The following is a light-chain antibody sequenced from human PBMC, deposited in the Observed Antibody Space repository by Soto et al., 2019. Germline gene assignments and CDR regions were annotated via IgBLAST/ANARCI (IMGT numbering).Light chain of an antibody. J-gene: IGLJ2*01. CDR3: CSYTTTNTLV. CDR1: SSDVGGYNY. CDR2: GVT. Sequence: QSALTQPASVSGSPGQSITISCTGTSSDVGGYNYVSWYQQHPGKAPKVIIYGVTHRPSGVSNRFSGSKSVNTDSLTISGLQAEDEADYYCCSYTTTNTLVFGGGTKLTVL. V-gene: IGLV2-14*01.